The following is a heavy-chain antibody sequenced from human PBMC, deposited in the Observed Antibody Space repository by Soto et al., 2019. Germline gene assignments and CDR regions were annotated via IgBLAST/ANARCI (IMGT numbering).Heavy chain of an antibody. Sequence: PRPPVKVSCKASGGTFSSYAISWVRQAPGQGLEWMGGIIPIFGTANYAQKFQGRVTITADESTSTAYMELSSLRSEDTAVYYCARKSAGSYLRDNWFGPWGQGTLVTVSS. J-gene: IGHJ5*02. CDR2: IIPIFGTA. CDR3: ARKSAGSYLRDNWFGP. V-gene: IGHV1-69*13. CDR1: GGTFSSYA. D-gene: IGHD3-10*01.